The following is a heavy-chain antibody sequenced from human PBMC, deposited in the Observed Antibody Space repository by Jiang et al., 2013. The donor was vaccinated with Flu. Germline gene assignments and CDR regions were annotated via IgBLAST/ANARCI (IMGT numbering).Heavy chain of an antibody. CDR1: GLHFTSYD. Sequence: KASGLHFTSYDINWVRQATGQGLEWMGWMNPNSGNTGYAQKFQGRVTMTRNTSISTAYMELSSLRSEDTAVYYCARGDYDFWSGYYKGNWFDPWGQGTLVTVSS. J-gene: IGHJ5*02. CDR2: MNPNSGNT. V-gene: IGHV1-8*01. D-gene: IGHD3-3*01. CDR3: ARGDYDFWSGYYKGNWFDP.